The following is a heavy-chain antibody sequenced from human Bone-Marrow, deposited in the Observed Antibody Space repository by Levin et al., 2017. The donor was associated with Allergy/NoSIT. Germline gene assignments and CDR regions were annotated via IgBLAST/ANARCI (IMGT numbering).Heavy chain of an antibody. CDR3: ARHIVIIPAAIRKGAFDV. Sequence: GGSLRLSCATSGFNFRDSAMSWVRQVPGKGLEWVSSIRTKDATTYYADSVKGRFTISRDNSKDTLHLQMNSLTAADTALYYCARHIVIIPAAIRKGAFDVWVQGTMVAVSS. CDR2: IRTKDATT. J-gene: IGHJ3*01. D-gene: IGHD2-2*01. V-gene: IGHV3-23*01. CDR1: GFNFRDSA.